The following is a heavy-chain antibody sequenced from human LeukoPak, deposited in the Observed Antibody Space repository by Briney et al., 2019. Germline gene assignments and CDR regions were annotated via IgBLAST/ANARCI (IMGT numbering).Heavy chain of an antibody. D-gene: IGHD6-13*01. J-gene: IGHJ6*03. CDR1: GGSFSGYY. CDR2: INHSGST. V-gene: IGHV4-34*01. Sequence: SETLSLTCAVYGGSFSGYYWSWIRQPPGKGLEWIGEINHSGSTNYNPSLKSRVTISVDTSKNQFSLKLSSVTAADTAVYYCARDSNEAAAAYYYYYMDVWGKGTTVTVSS. CDR3: ARDSNEAAAAYYYYYMDV.